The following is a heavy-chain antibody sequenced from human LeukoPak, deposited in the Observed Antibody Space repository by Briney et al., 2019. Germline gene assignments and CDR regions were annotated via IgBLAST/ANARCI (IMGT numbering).Heavy chain of an antibody. Sequence: PGGSLRLSCAASGFTFSSYSMNWVRQAPGKGLEWVSSISTSSSYIHYADSVKGRFTISRDNAKNSLYLQMNSLRAEDTAVYYCTRGTLNIPGEHGAFDYWGQGTLVTVSS. D-gene: IGHD1-14*01. CDR3: TRGTLNIPGEHGAFDY. J-gene: IGHJ4*02. CDR2: ISTSSSYI. CDR1: GFTFSSYS. V-gene: IGHV3-21*01.